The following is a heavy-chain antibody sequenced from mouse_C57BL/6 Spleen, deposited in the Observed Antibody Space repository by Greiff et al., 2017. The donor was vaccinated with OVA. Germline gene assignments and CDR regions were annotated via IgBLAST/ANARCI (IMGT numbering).Heavy chain of an antibody. J-gene: IGHJ4*01. CDR2: ISSGGDYI. CDR1: GFTFSSYA. V-gene: IGHV5-9-1*02. D-gene: IGHD2-5*01. CDR3: TRSGYSNYVGAMDY. Sequence: EVKVEESGEGLVKPGGSLKLSCAASGFTFSSYAMSWVRQTPEKRLEWVAYISSGGDYIYYADTVKGRFTISRDNARNTLYLQMSSLKSEDTAMYYCTRSGYSNYVGAMDYWGQGTSVTVSS.